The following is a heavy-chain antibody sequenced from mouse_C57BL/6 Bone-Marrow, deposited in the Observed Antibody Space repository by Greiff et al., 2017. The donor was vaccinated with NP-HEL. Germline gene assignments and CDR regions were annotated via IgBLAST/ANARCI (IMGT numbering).Heavy chain of an antibody. J-gene: IGHJ1*03. D-gene: IGHD2-3*01. Sequence: VQLQQSGPVLVKPGASVKMSCKASGYTFTDYYMNWVKQSPGQSLEWIGVINPYNGGTSYNQKFKGKATLTVDKSSSTAYMQLNSLTSEDSAVYYCARMVTTPDCSYDVWCRGTAVTV. V-gene: IGHV1-19*01. CDR1: GYTFTDYY. CDR2: INPYNGGT. CDR3: ARMVTTPDCSYDV.